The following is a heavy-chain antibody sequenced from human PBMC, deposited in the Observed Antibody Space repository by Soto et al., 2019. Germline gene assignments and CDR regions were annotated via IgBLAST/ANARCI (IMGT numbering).Heavy chain of an antibody. CDR3: ARVDVVVAADAFDI. CDR2: IYNDGSNE. Sequence: ESGGGVVQPGRSLRLSCAASEFTFSNLGMHWVGQAPGKGREWVAVIYNDGSNEYYADSVKGRFTISRDNSKNTLYLKMNSLRAEDTAVYYCARVDVVVAADAFDIWGQGTMVTVSS. CDR1: EFTFSNLG. V-gene: IGHV3-33*01. D-gene: IGHD2-15*01. J-gene: IGHJ3*02.